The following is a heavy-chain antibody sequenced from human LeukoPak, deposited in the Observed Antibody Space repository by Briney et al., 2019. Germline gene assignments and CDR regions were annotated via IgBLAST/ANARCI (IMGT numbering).Heavy chain of an antibody. D-gene: IGHD3-10*01. CDR2: IYHSGST. V-gene: IGHV4-4*02. CDR3: ARAAPRGVINPADY. CDR1: GGSISSSNW. J-gene: IGHJ4*02. Sequence: SETLSLTCAVSGGSISSSNWWSWVRQPPGKGLEWIGEIYHSGSTNYNPSLKSRVTISVDKSKNQFSLKLSSVTAADTAVYYCARAAPRGVINPADYWGQGTLVTVSS.